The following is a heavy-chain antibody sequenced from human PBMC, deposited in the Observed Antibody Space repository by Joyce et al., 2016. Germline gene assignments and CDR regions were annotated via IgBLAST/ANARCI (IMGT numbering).Heavy chain of an antibody. J-gene: IGHJ5*02. CDR3: ARGGYYVAGADWFHP. CDR1: GFSFSGDW. D-gene: IGHD3-10*02. Sequence: EVQLVESGGGLVQPGGSLRLSCAASGFSFSGDWRHWVRQGPGKVQMWVARMRTDGSTTSRADSVKCRFTISRDNAKNTLFLQMKSLRAEDTAVYYCARGGYYVAGADWFHPWGQGTLVTVSS. CDR2: MRTDGSTT. V-gene: IGHV3-74*01.